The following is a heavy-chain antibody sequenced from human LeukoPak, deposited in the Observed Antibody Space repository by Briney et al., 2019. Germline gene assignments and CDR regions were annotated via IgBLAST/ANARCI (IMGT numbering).Heavy chain of an antibody. CDR2: ISGSGGST. D-gene: IGHD2-2*01. J-gene: IGHJ4*02. V-gene: IGHV3-23*01. CDR3: AKDQGQAVVPRRFDY. Sequence: QPGGSLRLSCAASGFTFSSYAMSWVRQAPGKGLEWVSAISGSGGSTYYADSVKGRFTISRDNAKNTLYLQMNSLRAEDTAVYYCAKDQGQAVVPRRFDYWGQGTLVTVSS. CDR1: GFTFSSYA.